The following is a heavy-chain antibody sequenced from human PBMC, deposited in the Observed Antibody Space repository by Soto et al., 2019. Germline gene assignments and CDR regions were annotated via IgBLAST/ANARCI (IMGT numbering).Heavy chain of an antibody. CDR1: GGSISSSSYY. CDR3: ARLSYGGNSWSYYYYSRMDV. CDR2: IYYSGST. J-gene: IGHJ6*02. V-gene: IGHV4-39*01. Sequence: ATLSLTCTVSGGSISSSSYYWGWIRQPPGKGLEWIGSIYYSGSTYYNPSLKSRVTISVDTSKNQFSLKLSSVTAADTAVYYCARLSYGGNSWSYYYYSRMDVWGQGNTVTVSS. D-gene: IGHD4-17*01.